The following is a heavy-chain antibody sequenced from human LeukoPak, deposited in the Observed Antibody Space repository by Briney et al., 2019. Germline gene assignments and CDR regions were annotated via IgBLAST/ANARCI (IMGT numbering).Heavy chain of an antibody. CDR3: AELGITMIGGV. CDR1: RFTFSSYS. D-gene: IGHD3-10*02. Sequence: GGSLRLSCAASRFTFSSYSMNWVRQAPGKGLEWVSYISSSGSTIYYADSVKGRFTISRDNAKNSLYLQMNSLRAEDTAVYYCAELGITMIGGVWGKGTTVTISS. J-gene: IGHJ6*04. V-gene: IGHV3-48*04. CDR2: ISSSGSTI.